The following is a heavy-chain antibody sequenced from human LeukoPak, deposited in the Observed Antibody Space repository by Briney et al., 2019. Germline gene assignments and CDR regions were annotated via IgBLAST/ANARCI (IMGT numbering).Heavy chain of an antibody. J-gene: IGHJ3*02. CDR3: ARASIAAAGTAFDI. D-gene: IGHD6-13*01. Sequence: PGGSLRLSCAASGFTFSSYSMNWVRQAPGKGLEWVSSISSSSSYIYYADSVKGRFTISRDNAKNSLYLQMNSLRAEDTAVYYCARASIAAAGTAFDIWGQGTMVTVSS. CDR1: GFTFSSYS. CDR2: ISSSSSYI. V-gene: IGHV3-21*01.